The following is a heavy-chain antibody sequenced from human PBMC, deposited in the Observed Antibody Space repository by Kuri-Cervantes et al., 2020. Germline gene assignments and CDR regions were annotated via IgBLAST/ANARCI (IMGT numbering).Heavy chain of an antibody. V-gene: IGHV3-7*01. J-gene: IGHJ4*02. CDR1: GFTFSSSW. CDR2: IKPDGSEK. CDR3: ARDRAWLTFES. Sequence: ETLSLTCAASGFTFSSSWMNWVRQSPGKGLEWVANIKPDGSEKYYVDSVKGRITISRDNAKNSLYLQMSSLGAEDTAIYYCARDRAWLTFESWGQGNLVTVSS. D-gene: IGHD5-12*01.